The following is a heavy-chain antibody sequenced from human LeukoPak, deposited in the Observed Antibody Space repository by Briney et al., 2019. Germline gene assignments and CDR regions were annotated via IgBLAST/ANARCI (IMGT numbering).Heavy chain of an antibody. CDR2: VRSKNNYYAT. Sequence: GGSLKLSCAASGFTFSGSAMHWVRLASGKGLEWVGRVRSKNNYYATTYAASVRGRFTISRDDSKIMAYLQMDSLKAEDTAVYFCSRTSDSAWYFDLWGRGTLVTVSS. CDR1: GFTFSGSA. D-gene: IGHD3-10*01. V-gene: IGHV3-73*01. CDR3: SRTSDSAWYFDL. J-gene: IGHJ2*01.